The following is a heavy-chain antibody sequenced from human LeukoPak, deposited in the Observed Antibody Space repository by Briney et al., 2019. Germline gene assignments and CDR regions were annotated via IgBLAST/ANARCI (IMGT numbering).Heavy chain of an antibody. CDR1: GGSFSGYY. CDR3: ARFLMKRSGYYFDY. V-gene: IGHV4-34*01. Sequence: SETLSLTCAVYGGSFSGYYWSWIRQPPGKGLEWIGEINHSGSTNYNPSLKSRVTISVDTSKNQFSLKLSSVTAADTAVYYCARFLMKRSGYYFDYWGQGTLVTVSS. J-gene: IGHJ4*02. CDR2: INHSGST. D-gene: IGHD3-22*01.